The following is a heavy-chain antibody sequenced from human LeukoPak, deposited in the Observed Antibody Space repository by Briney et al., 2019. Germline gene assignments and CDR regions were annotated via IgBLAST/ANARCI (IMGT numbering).Heavy chain of an antibody. D-gene: IGHD6-13*01. Sequence: PSETLSLTCTVSGGSISSYYWSWIRQPPGKGLEWIGYIYYSGNTNYNPSLKSRVTMSLDTSKSQFSLRLSSVTAADTAVYFCARGKSTAAGLFDYWGQGTLVTVAS. CDR1: GGSISSYY. J-gene: IGHJ4*02. CDR3: ARGKSTAAGLFDY. CDR2: IYYSGNT. V-gene: IGHV4-59*01.